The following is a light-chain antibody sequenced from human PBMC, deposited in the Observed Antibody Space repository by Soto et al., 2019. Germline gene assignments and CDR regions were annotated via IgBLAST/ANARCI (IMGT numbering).Light chain of an antibody. CDR1: QSVSSY. V-gene: IGKV3-11*01. CDR3: QQRSNGLT. J-gene: IGKJ4*01. Sequence: EIVLTQSPATLSLSPGERATLSCRASQSVSSYSAWYQQKPGQAPRLLIYDASNRATGIPARFSGSGSGTDFTLTISSLEPEDFAVYYCQQRSNGLTFGGGTKVEIK. CDR2: DAS.